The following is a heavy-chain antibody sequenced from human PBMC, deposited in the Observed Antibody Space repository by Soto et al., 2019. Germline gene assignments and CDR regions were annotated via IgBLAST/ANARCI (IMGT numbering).Heavy chain of an antibody. J-gene: IGHJ1*01. V-gene: IGHV3-23*01. CDR2: ISGSGGST. CDR1: GFTFSSYA. CDR3: AFAYYFASSGYSDIFQH. Sequence: GGSLRLSCAASGFTFSSYAMSWVRQAPGKGLEWVSAISGSGGSTYYADSGKGRFTISRDNSKNTLYMQMNSLTAEDTPLYFCAFAYYFASSGYSDIFQHLGQGTLVTVSS. D-gene: IGHD3-22*01.